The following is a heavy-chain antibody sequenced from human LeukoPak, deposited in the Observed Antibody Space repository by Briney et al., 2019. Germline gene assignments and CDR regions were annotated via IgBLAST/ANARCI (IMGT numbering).Heavy chain of an antibody. D-gene: IGHD3-10*01. Sequence: ASVKVSCKASGYTFTSYDINWVRQATGQGLEWMGWINPNSGGTNYAQKFQGRVTMTRDTSISTAYMELSRLRSDDTAVYYCASLRGVMAYYYYGMDVWGQGTTVTVSS. V-gene: IGHV1-2*02. CDR2: INPNSGGT. CDR3: ASLRGVMAYYYYGMDV. J-gene: IGHJ6*02. CDR1: GYTFTSYD.